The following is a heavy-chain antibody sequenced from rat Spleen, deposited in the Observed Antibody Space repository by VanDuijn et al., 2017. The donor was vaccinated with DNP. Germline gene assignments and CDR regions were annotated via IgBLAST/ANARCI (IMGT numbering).Heavy chain of an antibody. CDR2: INKDSSTM. D-gene: IGHD1-11*01. Sequence: EVQLVESGGVLVQPGRSLTLSCAASGFTFSVYNMAWVRQAPGKGLEWIGEINKDSSTMNYTPSLKYKFTISRDNAQNTLYLQMSKLGSEDTAIYYCARLGWHGWFAYWGQGTLVTVSS. CDR1: GFTFSVYN. CDR3: ARLGWHGWFAY. J-gene: IGHJ3*01. V-gene: IGHV4-2*01.